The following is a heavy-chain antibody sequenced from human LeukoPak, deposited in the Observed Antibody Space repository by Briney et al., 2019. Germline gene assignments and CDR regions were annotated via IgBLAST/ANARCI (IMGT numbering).Heavy chain of an antibody. Sequence: LGGSLRPSCAASGFTFSSYGMHWVRQAPGKGLEWVAFIRYDGNNKYYADSVKGRFTISRDNSKSTLSLQMNSLRAEDTAVYYCAKASRYCSGGNCYSHYFDYWGQGTLVTVSS. D-gene: IGHD2-15*01. CDR2: IRYDGNNK. CDR3: AKASRYCSGGNCYSHYFDY. J-gene: IGHJ4*02. V-gene: IGHV3-30*02. CDR1: GFTFSSYG.